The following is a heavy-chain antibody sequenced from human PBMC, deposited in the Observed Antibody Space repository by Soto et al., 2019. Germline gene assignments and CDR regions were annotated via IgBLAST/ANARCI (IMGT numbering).Heavy chain of an antibody. CDR1: GGAFSSHA. V-gene: IGHV1-69*06. Sequence: QVQLVQSGAEVKKPGSSVIVSCKASGGAFSSHAISWVRQAPGQGLEWMGGIIPIFGTTNYAQMFQGRVTITADKSTSTAYMELSSLRLEDTAVFYCARDPAAYCDSSGYYPGAFDIWGQGTMVTVSS. J-gene: IGHJ3*02. D-gene: IGHD3-22*01. CDR2: IIPIFGTT. CDR3: ARDPAAYCDSSGYYPGAFDI.